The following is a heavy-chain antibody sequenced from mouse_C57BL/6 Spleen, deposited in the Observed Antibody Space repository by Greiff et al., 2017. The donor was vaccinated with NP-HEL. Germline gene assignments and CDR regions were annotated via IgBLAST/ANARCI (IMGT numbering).Heavy chain of an antibody. CDR1: GYTFTSYW. J-gene: IGHJ2*01. CDR3: AMGPYYFGD. CDR2: IHPSDSDT. Sequence: QVQLLQPGAELVKPGASLKVSCKASGYTFTSYWMHWVQQTPGQGLEWIGRIHPSDSDTNYHQKFKGQVTLTVDKSSSTPYMQLSRLTSEDSAVCDCAMGPYYFGDWGKGTTLTVAS. V-gene: IGHV1-74*01.